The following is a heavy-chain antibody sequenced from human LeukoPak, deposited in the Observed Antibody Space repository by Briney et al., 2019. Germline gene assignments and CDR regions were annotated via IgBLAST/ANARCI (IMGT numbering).Heavy chain of an antibody. J-gene: IGHJ3*02. CDR1: GFTFSSYG. Sequence: GGSLRLSCAASGFTFSSYGMHWVRQAPGKGLEWVAFIRYDGSNKYYADSVKGRFTISRDNSKNTLYLQMNSLRAEDTAVYYCADEGDYYNSSGYGDAFDIWGQGTMVTFSS. V-gene: IGHV3-30*02. D-gene: IGHD3-22*01. CDR3: ADEGDYYNSSGYGDAFDI. CDR2: IRYDGSNK.